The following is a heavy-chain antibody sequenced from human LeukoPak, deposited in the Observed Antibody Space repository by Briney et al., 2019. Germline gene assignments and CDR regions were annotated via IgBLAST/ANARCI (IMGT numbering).Heavy chain of an antibody. D-gene: IGHD1-26*01. CDR1: GYTFTGYY. Sequence: GASVKVSCKASGYTFTGYYMHWVRQVPGQGLEWMGWINPNSGGTNYAQKFQGRVTMTRDTSISTAYMELSRLRSDDTAVYYCARDKGGSYFLLDYWGQGTLVTVSS. V-gene: IGHV1-2*02. J-gene: IGHJ4*02. CDR2: INPNSGGT. CDR3: ARDKGGSYFLLDY.